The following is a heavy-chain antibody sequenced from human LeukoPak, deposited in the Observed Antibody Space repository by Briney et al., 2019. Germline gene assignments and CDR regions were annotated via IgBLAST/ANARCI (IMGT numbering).Heavy chain of an antibody. Sequence: SETLSLTCTVSGGSISSYYWSWIRQPAGQGLEWIGRFFISGSTNYNPSLKSRVTISVDTSKNQFSLQLSSVTAADTAVYYCARGRGYCSGGSCLNYYYYYYMDVWGKGTTVTVSS. CDR1: GGSISSYY. V-gene: IGHV4-4*07. CDR2: FFISGST. CDR3: ARGRGYCSGGSCLNYYYYYYMDV. J-gene: IGHJ6*03. D-gene: IGHD2-15*01.